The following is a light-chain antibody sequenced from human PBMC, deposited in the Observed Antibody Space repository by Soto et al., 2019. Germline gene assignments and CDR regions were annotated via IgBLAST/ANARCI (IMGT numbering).Light chain of an antibody. V-gene: IGKV3-20*01. J-gene: IGKJ2*01. CDR2: GAS. Sequence: EIVLTQSPGTLSLSPGERATLSCRASQSVSSSYLAWYQQKPGQAPRLLMYGASSRATGIPDRFSGSWSGTDFTLTISRLEPEDSAVYYCQQYGSSPRTFGQGTNLEIK. CDR1: QSVSSSY. CDR3: QQYGSSPRT.